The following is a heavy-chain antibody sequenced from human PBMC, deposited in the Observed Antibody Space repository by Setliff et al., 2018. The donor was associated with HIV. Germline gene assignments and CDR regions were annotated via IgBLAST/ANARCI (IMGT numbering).Heavy chain of an antibody. CDR2: INPNSSDT. CDR3: ARRVPPIPSGDLDY. Sequence: ASVKVSCKASGYSFSEYYTHWVRQAPGQGLEWMGWINPNSSDTNYAQKFQGRVTMTRDTSISTAYMDLSRLRSDDTAVYYCARRVPPIPSGDLDYWGQGTLVTVS. V-gene: IGHV1-2*02. CDR1: GYSFSEYY. J-gene: IGHJ4*02. D-gene: IGHD4-17*01.